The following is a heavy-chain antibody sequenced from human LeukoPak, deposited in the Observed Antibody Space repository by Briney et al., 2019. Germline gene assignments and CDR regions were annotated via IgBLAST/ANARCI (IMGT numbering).Heavy chain of an antibody. CDR2: IYTSGST. V-gene: IGHV4-61*02. J-gene: IGHJ6*03. CDR1: GGSISSGSYY. Sequence: PSETLSLTWTVSGGSISSGSYYWSWIRQPAGKGLEWIGRIYTSGSTNYNPSLQSRVTITADTSKSQFSLRLSSVTAADTAVYFCARDGYRVTGYYYYMDVWGKGTTVTVSS. CDR3: ARDGYRVTGYYYYMDV. D-gene: IGHD5-12*01.